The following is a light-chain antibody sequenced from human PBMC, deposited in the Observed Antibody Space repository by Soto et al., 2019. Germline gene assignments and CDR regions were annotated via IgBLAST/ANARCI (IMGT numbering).Light chain of an antibody. CDR3: SSYTSSTTLV. CDR2: EVS. J-gene: IGLJ1*01. V-gene: IGLV2-14*01. CDR1: SSDIGASNF. Sequence: QSVLTQPPSVSGSPGQSITVSCTGTSSDIGASNFVSWYQHLPGRAPKVMIYEVSNRPSGVSNRFSGSKSGNTASLTISGLQAEDEADYYCSSYTSSTTLVFGTGTKVTVL.